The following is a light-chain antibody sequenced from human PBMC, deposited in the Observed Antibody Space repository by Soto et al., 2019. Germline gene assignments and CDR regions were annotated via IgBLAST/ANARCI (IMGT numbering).Light chain of an antibody. CDR3: QQYGSSRT. CDR2: GAS. V-gene: IGKV3-20*01. CDR1: QSVSSSY. Sequence: TVLTKSPCALSLSTCERATLSWMASQSVSSSYLAWYQQKPGQAPRLLIYGASSRATGIPDRFSGSGSGTDFTLTIRRLEPEDFAVYYCQQYGSSRTFGQGTKVDIK. J-gene: IGKJ1*01.